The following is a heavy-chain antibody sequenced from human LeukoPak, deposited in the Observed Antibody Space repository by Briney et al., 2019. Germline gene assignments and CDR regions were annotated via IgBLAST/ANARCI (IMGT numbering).Heavy chain of an antibody. Sequence: PSETLSLTCTVSGGAISSESYYWSWIRQPAGKGLEWIGRIYTSGITNYNPSLKSRVTISVDTSKSQFSLNLSSVTAADTAVYYCARVLVSGELNWFDPWGQGTLVTVSA. D-gene: IGHD3-16*01. J-gene: IGHJ5*02. CDR1: GGAISSESYY. CDR2: IYTSGIT. CDR3: ARVLVSGELNWFDP. V-gene: IGHV4-61*02.